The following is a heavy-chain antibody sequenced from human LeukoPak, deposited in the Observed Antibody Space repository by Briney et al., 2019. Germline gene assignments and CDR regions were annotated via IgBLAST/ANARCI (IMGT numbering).Heavy chain of an antibody. Sequence: PGGSLRLSCAASGFSFSTYGMIWVRQAPGKGLEWISYISSSSKIIHYADSVKGRFTISRDNAKNSLYLQMNSLRAEDTAVYYCARWDSRDYYYYMDVWGKGTTVTVSS. CDR3: ARWDSRDYYYYMDV. CDR2: ISSSSKII. D-gene: IGHD6-13*01. J-gene: IGHJ6*03. CDR1: GFSFSTYG. V-gene: IGHV3-48*04.